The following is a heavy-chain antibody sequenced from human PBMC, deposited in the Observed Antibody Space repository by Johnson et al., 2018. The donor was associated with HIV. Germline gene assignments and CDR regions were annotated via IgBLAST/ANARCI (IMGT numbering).Heavy chain of an antibody. CDR2: IWYDGSNK. V-gene: IGHV3-33*06. D-gene: IGHD4-17*01. CDR3: AKQWGVRANGDQENDAFDI. Sequence: VQLVESGGGVVQPGRSLRLSCAASGFTFSSYAMHWVRQAPGKGLEWVAVIWYDGSNKYYADSVKGRFTISRDNSKNTRYLQMNSLRAEDTAVYYCAKQWGVRANGDQENDAFDIWGQGTMVTVSS. CDR1: GFTFSSYA. J-gene: IGHJ3*02.